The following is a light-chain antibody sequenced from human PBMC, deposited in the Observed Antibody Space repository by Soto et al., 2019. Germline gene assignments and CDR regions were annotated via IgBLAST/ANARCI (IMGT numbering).Light chain of an antibody. V-gene: IGLV2-8*01. CDR3: RSYTGNNTGCVV. CDR2: EVI. CDR1: SSDVGGYNY. Sequence: QSALTQPPSASGSPGQSVTISCTGTSSDVGGYNYVSWYQHHPGKVPKLMIYEVIKRLSGVPDRFCGTKSGNTASLTVSGIQAEDEVLYKWRSYTGNNTGCVVFVAGIKLTV. J-gene: IGLJ2*01.